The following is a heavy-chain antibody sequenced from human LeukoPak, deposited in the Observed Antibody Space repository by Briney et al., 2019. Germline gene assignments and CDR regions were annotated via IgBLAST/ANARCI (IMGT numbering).Heavy chain of an antibody. V-gene: IGHV6-1*01. Sequence: SQTLSLTCAISGDSVSSNSASWNWIRQSPSRGLEWLGRTYYRSKWYNDYAVSVKSRITFNPDTSKNQLSLQLNSVTPEDTAVYYCARLKPSLRGTYSFDYWGQGTLVTVSS. D-gene: IGHD1-26*01. CDR2: TYYRSKWYN. J-gene: IGHJ4*02. CDR1: GDSVSSNSAS. CDR3: ARLKPSLRGTYSFDY.